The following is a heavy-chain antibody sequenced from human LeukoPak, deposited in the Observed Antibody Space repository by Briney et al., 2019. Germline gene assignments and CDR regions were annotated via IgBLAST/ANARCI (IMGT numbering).Heavy chain of an antibody. CDR1: GGSISGYY. CDR3: ARVRFPSGGTYLDY. V-gene: IGHV4-59*01. D-gene: IGHD1-26*01. CDR2: IYYGGSS. J-gene: IGHJ4*02. Sequence: SETLSLTCSVSGGSISGYYWSWLRQPPGKGLEGIGYIYYGGSSNYNPSLKSRVTISADTSKNQLSLKVRSVTAADTAVYYCARVRFPSGGTYLDYWGQGTLVTVSS.